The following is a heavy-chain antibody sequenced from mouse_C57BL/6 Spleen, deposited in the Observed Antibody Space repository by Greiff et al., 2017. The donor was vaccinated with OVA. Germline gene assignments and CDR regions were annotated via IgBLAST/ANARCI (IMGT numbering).Heavy chain of an antibody. Sequence: QVQLQQSGAELVRPGTSVKVSCKASGYAFTNYLIEWVKQRPGQGLEWIGVINPGSGGTNYNEKFKGKATLTADKSSSTAYMQLSSLTSEDSAVYFCARGRGVSMDYWGQGTSVTVSS. J-gene: IGHJ4*01. CDR2: INPGSGGT. CDR3: ARGRGVSMDY. V-gene: IGHV1-54*01. CDR1: GYAFTNYL.